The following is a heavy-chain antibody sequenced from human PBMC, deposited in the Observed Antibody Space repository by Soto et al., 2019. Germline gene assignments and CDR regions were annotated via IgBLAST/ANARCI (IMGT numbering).Heavy chain of an antibody. Sequence: PGGSLRLSCAASGFTVSSNYMSWVRQAPGKGLEWVSVIYSGGSTHYADSVKGRFTISRDNSKNTLYLQMNSLRAEDTAVYYCARARGYYGSGSYYNPHYYYYMDVWGKGTTVTVSS. J-gene: IGHJ6*03. V-gene: IGHV3-66*01. CDR2: IYSGGST. CDR3: ARARGYYGSGSYYNPHYYYYMDV. D-gene: IGHD3-10*01. CDR1: GFTVSSNY.